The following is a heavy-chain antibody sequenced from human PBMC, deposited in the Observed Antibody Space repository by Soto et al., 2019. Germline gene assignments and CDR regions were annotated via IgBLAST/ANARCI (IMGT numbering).Heavy chain of an antibody. V-gene: IGHV1-69*13. J-gene: IGHJ6*02. Sequence: SGKVCFKASSGTFMTYPINWVRLAPGQGLEWMGGIIPIFGSPNYAQKCQGRVTITADESTSTTYMELSGLRSEDTAAYYCGRDSGLDTMGRGSLLYPQSKNGMDVWGQGTTVPVSS. CDR2: IIPIFGSP. D-gene: IGHD3-10*01. CDR1: SGTFMTYP. CDR3: GRDSGLDTMGRGSLLYPQSKNGMDV.